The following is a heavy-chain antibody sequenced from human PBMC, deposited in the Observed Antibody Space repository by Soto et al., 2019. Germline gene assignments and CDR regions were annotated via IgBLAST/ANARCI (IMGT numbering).Heavy chain of an antibody. V-gene: IGHV3-74*03. Sequence: EVQLVESGGGLVQPGGSLRLSCAASGFTFRNYWMHWVRQAPGKGLVWVARINTDGSSTTYADSVKGRFTISRDNAKNTLYLQMNSLRAEDTAVYYCARDLDYGDILSRNYWGQGTLVSVSS. CDR1: GFTFRNYW. D-gene: IGHD4-17*01. CDR2: INTDGSST. J-gene: IGHJ4*02. CDR3: ARDLDYGDILSRNY.